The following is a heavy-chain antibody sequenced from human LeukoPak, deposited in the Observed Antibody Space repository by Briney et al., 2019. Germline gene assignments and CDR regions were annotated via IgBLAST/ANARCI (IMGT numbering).Heavy chain of an antibody. CDR1: GYSISSGYY. CDR3: ARDLVQGYDILTGPYDY. CDR2: IYHSGST. D-gene: IGHD3-9*01. Sequence: SETLSLTCAVSGYSISSGYYWGWIRQPPGKGLEWIGSIYHSGSTYCNPSLKSRVTISVDTSKNQFSLKLSSVTAADTAVYYCARDLVQGYDILTGPYDYWGQGTLVTVSS. V-gene: IGHV4-38-2*02. J-gene: IGHJ4*02.